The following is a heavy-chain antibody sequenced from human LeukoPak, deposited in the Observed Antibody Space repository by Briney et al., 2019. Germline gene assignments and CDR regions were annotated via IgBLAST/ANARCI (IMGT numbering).Heavy chain of an antibody. CDR3: ASTPHYDYVWGSYRYEFDY. CDR1: GGSFSSYY. Sequence: PSETLSLTCAVYGGSFSSYYWGWIRQPPGKGLEWIGSIYYSGSTYYNPSLKSRVTISVDTSKNQFSLKLSSVTAADTAVYYCASTPHYDYVWGSYRYEFDYWGQGTLDTVSS. J-gene: IGHJ4*02. CDR2: IYYSGST. D-gene: IGHD3-16*02. V-gene: IGHV4-39*07.